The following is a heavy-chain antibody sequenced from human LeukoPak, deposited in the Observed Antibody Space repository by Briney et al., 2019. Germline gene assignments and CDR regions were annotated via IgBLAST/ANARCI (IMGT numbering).Heavy chain of an antibody. CDR2: IKQDGSEK. Sequence: PGGSLRLSCAASGFTFSSYAMSWVRQAPGKGLEWVANIKQDGSEKYYVDSVKGRFTISRDNAKNSLYLQMNSLRAEDTAVYYCARRPTIPGYSSGWYYFDYWGQGTLVTVSS. CDR1: GFTFSSYA. V-gene: IGHV3-7*01. CDR3: ARRPTIPGYSSGWYYFDY. J-gene: IGHJ4*02. D-gene: IGHD6-19*01.